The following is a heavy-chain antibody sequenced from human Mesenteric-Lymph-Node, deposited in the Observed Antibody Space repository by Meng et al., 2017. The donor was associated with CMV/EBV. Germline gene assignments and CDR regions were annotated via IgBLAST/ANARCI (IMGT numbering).Heavy chain of an antibody. CDR3: ARSVGAKGDYYGMDV. V-gene: IGHV1-2*02. Sequence: ASVKVSCKASGYTFTGYYMHWVRQAPGQGLEWMGWINPKSGGTDYAQRFQGRVTMTRDTSISTAYMELSSLTSDDTAVFYCARSVGAKGDYYGMDVWGQGTTVTVSS. CDR1: GYTFTGYY. CDR2: INPKSGGT. D-gene: IGHD3-16*01. J-gene: IGHJ6*02.